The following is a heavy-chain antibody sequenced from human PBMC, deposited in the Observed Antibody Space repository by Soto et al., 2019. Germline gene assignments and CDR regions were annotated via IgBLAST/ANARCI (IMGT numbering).Heavy chain of an antibody. CDR1: GGSISSRSYY. J-gene: IGHJ6*03. D-gene: IGHD3-22*01. CDR2: IYYGGST. CDR3: AGGGSIVVATRRLMDV. V-gene: IGHV4-39*01. Sequence: SETLSLTCTVSGGSISSRSYYWGWIRQPPGKGPEWIGSIYYGGSTYYNPSLKSRVTISVDTSKNQFSLKLSSVTAADTAFYYCAGGGSIVVATRRLMDVWGKGTTVTVSS.